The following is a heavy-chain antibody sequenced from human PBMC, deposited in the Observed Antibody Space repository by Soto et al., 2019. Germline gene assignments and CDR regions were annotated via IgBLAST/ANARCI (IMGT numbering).Heavy chain of an antibody. Sequence: SETLSLTCTVSGGSISSGDYYWSWIRQPPGKGLEWIGYIYYSGGTYYNPSLKSRVTISVDTSKNQFSLKLSSVTAADTAVYYCARDRQQLVRRYYYYGMDVWGQGTTVTVSS. J-gene: IGHJ6*02. CDR1: GGSISSGDYY. D-gene: IGHD6-13*01. CDR2: IYYSGGT. V-gene: IGHV4-30-4*01. CDR3: ARDRQQLVRRYYYYGMDV.